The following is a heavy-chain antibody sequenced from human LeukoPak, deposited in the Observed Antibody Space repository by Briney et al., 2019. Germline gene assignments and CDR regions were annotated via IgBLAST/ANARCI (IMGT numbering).Heavy chain of an antibody. CDR2: IKSKSDGGTT. D-gene: IGHD6-13*01. V-gene: IGHV3-15*01. Sequence: GGSLRLSCAASGFSFSNARMNWVRQAPGKGLEWVGRIKSKSDGGTTDYAAPVKGRFTISRDDSTNTLYLQMNSLKTEDTAVYYCTTDIPTDGTGYWGQGTLVTVSS. J-gene: IGHJ4*02. CDR1: GFSFSNAR. CDR3: TTDIPTDGTGY.